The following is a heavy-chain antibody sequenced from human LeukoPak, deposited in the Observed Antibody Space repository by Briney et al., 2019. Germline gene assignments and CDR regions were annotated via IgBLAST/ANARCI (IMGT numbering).Heavy chain of an antibody. CDR2: VSYSGSA. Sequence: SETLSLTCTVSGGSFSTYYWSWIRQPPGKGLEWIGYVSYSGSANYDPSLKSRVTMSVDTSKSQFSLKLTSVTAADTAVYYCARDSRGYYDSSGYFDHWGQGTLVTVSS. CDR1: GGSFSTYY. CDR3: ARDSRGYYDSSGYFDH. V-gene: IGHV4-59*01. J-gene: IGHJ4*02. D-gene: IGHD3-22*01.